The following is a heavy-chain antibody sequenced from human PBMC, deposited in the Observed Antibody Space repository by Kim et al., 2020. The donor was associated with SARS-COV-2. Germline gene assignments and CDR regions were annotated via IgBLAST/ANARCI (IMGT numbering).Heavy chain of an antibody. D-gene: IGHD1-26*01. Sequence: GGSLRLSCAASGFTFSSSSMNWVRQAPGKGLACTSFISSCCTYIYYTESVTGRFTISSANAQHLLILELSSLRVEATAAYYCARGETGASFSGLDYWAQG. J-gene: IGHJ4*01. CDR3: ARGETGASFSGLDY. CDR1: GFTFSSSS. CDR2: ISSCCTYI. V-gene: IGHV3-21*04.